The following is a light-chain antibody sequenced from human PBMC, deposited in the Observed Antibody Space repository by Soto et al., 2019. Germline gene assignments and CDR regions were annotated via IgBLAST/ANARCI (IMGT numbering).Light chain of an antibody. V-gene: IGKV3-20*01. Sequence: EIVLTQSPGTLSLSPGERATLSCRASQSVSSSYLAWYQQKPGQAPRLLIYGASSRATSIPDRFSGSGSGTEFTLTISSLQSKDFAVYYCQQYNNWWTFGQGTKVDIK. CDR3: QQYNNWWT. CDR2: GAS. J-gene: IGKJ1*01. CDR1: QSVSSSY.